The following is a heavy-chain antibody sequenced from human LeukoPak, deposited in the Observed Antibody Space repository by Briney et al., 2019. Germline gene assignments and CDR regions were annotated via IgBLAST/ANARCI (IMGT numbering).Heavy chain of an antibody. J-gene: IGHJ5*02. CDR3: ATDRPYITSWYGCSTP. V-gene: IGHV3-30*02. D-gene: IGHD3-10*01. Sequence: PGGSLRLSCAASGFTFSSYGMHWVRQAPGKGLEWVAFTRFDGTNKYYADSVKGRFTISRDNSRNTLYLQMHSLRVEDTAVYYCATDRPYITSWYGCSTPWGQGTLVTVSS. CDR2: TRFDGTNK. CDR1: GFTFSSYG.